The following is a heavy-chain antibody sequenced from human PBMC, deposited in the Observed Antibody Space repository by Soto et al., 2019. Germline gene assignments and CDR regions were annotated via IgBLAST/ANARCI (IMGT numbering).Heavy chain of an antibody. Sequence: QVQLVESGGGVVQPGRSLRLSCAASGFSVNTHVIHWIRQAPGKGLEWVAVLWYDGSREYYADSVKGRFTISRDNSKNMMYLQMDNLRVEDTAVYYCARVPRFDTWYFDYWGQGTLATASS. CDR3: ARVPRFDTWYFDY. V-gene: IGHV3-33*01. J-gene: IGHJ4*02. CDR1: GFSVNTHV. D-gene: IGHD2-2*02. CDR2: LWYDGSRE.